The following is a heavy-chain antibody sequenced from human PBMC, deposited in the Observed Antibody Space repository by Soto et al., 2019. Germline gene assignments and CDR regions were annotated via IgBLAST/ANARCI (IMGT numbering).Heavy chain of an antibody. D-gene: IGHD3-22*01. CDR2: IIPIFGTA. Sequence: GASVKVSCKASGGTFSSYAISWVRQAPGQGLEWMGGIIPIFGTANYAQKFQGRVTITADESTSTAYMELSSLRSEDTAVYYCARGIYDSSGLFDYWGQGTLVTVSS. J-gene: IGHJ4*02. V-gene: IGHV1-69*13. CDR3: ARGIYDSSGLFDY. CDR1: GGTFSSYA.